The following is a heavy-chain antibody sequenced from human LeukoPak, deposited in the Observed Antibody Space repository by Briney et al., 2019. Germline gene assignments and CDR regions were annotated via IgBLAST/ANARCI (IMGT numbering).Heavy chain of an antibody. V-gene: IGHV3-23*01. CDR2: ISDSGGTT. CDR1: GFTFSSYA. J-gene: IGHJ4*02. D-gene: IGHD6-13*01. CDR3: AKVRRGVAAAGTNY. Sequence: GGSLRLSCAASGFTFSSYAMSWVRQAPGKGLEWVSSISDSGGTTYYADPVKGRFTISRDNSKNTVYKEMNSLRAEDTAVYYCAKVRRGVAAAGTNYWGQGTLVTVSS.